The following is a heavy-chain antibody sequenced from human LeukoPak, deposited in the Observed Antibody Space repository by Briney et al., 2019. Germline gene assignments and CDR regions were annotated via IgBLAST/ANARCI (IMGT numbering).Heavy chain of an antibody. Sequence: ASVKVSCKASGYTFTGYYMHWVRQAPGQGLEWMGWINPNSGGTNYAQKFQGRVTMTRDTSISTAYMELSRLRSDDTAVYYCARGARYCSGGSYYPSYFDYWGQGTLVTVSS. J-gene: IGHJ4*02. CDR1: GYTFTGYY. D-gene: IGHD2-15*01. CDR3: ARGARYCSGGSYYPSYFDY. CDR2: INPNSGGT. V-gene: IGHV1-2*02.